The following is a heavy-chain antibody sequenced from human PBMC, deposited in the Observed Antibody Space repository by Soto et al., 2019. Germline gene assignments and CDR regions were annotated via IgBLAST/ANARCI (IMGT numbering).Heavy chain of an antibody. CDR3: SHGYTQYFES. V-gene: IGHV3-15*07. Sequence: GSLRVSCAVSGFTLSDVWMNWVRQAPGKGPEWVGLIKSESAGGTTEYAAPVKGRFTISRDDSENTLYLQMNSLETEDTAVYYCSHGYTQYFESWGQGTLVTVSS. CDR2: IKSESAGGTT. CDR1: GFTLSDVW. J-gene: IGHJ4*02. D-gene: IGHD5-18*01.